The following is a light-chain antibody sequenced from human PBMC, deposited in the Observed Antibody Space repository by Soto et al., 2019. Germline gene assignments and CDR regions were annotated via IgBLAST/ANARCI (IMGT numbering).Light chain of an antibody. CDR1: SPNIGAGYD. V-gene: IGLV1-40*01. Sequence: QSVLTQPPSVSGAPGQRVTISCTGSSPNIGAGYDVHWYQQVPGTAPKLLIYGNSNRPSGVPDRFSGSKSGTSASLAITGLQAVDEADYYCQSFGSSLSGYVFGNGTKVTAL. CDR3: QSFGSSLSGYV. J-gene: IGLJ1*01. CDR2: GNS.